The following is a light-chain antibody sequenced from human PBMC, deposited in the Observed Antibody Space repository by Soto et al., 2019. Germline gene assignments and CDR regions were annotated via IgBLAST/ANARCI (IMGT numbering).Light chain of an antibody. J-gene: IGKJ1*01. V-gene: IGKV1-39*01. Sequence: IQMTQSPSSLSASVWYMVSIAYRASQTSDSYLNWYQQTPGSAPILLINGASSLRSGVPSRFSGSGSGTDFSLTINTLQPEDFATYHCQHSYIMPWTFGQGTKVDIK. CDR1: QTSDSY. CDR3: QHSYIMPWT. CDR2: GAS.